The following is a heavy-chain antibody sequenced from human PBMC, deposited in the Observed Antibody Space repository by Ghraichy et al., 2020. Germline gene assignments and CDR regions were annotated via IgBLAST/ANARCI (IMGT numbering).Heavy chain of an antibody. V-gene: IGHV3-23*01. CDR3: AKAAGWVVAAGFHYYYYGMDV. CDR1: GFTFSSYA. D-gene: IGHD2-15*01. CDR2: ISGSGGST. Sequence: ETLSLTCAASGFTFSSYAMSWVRQAPGKGLEWVSAISGSGGSTYYADSVKGRFTISRDNSKNTLYLQMNSLRAEDTAVYYCAKAAGWVVAAGFHYYYYGMDVWGQGTTVTVSS. J-gene: IGHJ6*02.